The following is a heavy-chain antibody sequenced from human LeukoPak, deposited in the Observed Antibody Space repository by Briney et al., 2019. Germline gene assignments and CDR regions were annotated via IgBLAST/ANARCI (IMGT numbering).Heavy chain of an antibody. Sequence: SETLSLTCTVSGGSISSYYWSWIRQPPGKGLEWIGYVSYSGSTDYNPSLKSRVIISIDTSKNQFSLRLRSVTAADTAVYYCARENDRYGRIDYWGQGTQVTVSS. CDR3: ARENDRYGRIDY. CDR2: VSYSGST. J-gene: IGHJ4*02. D-gene: IGHD5-18*01. CDR1: GGSISSYY. V-gene: IGHV4-59*01.